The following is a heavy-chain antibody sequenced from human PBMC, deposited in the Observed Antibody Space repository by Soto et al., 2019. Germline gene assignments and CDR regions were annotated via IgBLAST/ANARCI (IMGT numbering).Heavy chain of an antibody. Sequence: PGGALRLSCAASGLTFSSYGMHWVRKKPGKGPEGVAVIWYDGSNKYYADSVKGRFTISRDNSKNTLYLQMNSLRAEDTAVYYCARDLNYYDSSGYYPHGDIDYWGQGTLVTVSS. D-gene: IGHD3-22*01. CDR3: ARDLNYYDSSGYYPHGDIDY. V-gene: IGHV3-33*01. CDR2: IWYDGSNK. CDR1: GLTFSSYG. J-gene: IGHJ4*02.